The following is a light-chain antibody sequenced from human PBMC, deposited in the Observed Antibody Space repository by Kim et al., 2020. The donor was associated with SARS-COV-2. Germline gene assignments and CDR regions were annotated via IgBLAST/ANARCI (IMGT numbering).Light chain of an antibody. CDR2: GAS. V-gene: IGKV3-15*01. Sequence: SVSPVERATLSCSASQSVSSNFAWYQQKPGQAPRLLIYGASTRATGIPARFSGSGSGTEFTLTISSLQSEDFAVYYCQQYNNWPLSFGQGTKLEI. J-gene: IGKJ2*03. CDR3: QQYNNWPLS. CDR1: QSVSSN.